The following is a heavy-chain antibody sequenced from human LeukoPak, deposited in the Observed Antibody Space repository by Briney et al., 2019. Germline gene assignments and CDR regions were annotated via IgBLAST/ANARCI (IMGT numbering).Heavy chain of an antibody. V-gene: IGHV4-34*01. D-gene: IGHD3-10*01. Sequence: PSETLSLTCAVYGGSFNNYYWSWIRQPPGKGLEWIGEINHSGSTYYNPSLKSRVTISVDTSKNQFSLKLSSVTAADTAVYYCVGYGSGSYYNVSYYFDYWGQGTLVTVSS. CDR3: VGYGSGSYYNVSYYFDY. CDR2: INHSGST. CDR1: GGSFNNYY. J-gene: IGHJ4*02.